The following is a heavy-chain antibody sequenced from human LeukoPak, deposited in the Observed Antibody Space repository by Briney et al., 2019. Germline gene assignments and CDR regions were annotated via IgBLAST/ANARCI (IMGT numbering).Heavy chain of an antibody. D-gene: IGHD4-11*01. CDR3: AKGLSIDYHWFDP. J-gene: IGHJ5*02. Sequence: GGSLRLSCAASGFTFSSYWMHWVRQAPGKGLEWVSTLSGSGDATYYADSVKGRFTISRDNSKNMLYLQMPSLRADDTAVYYCAKGLSIDYHWFDPWGQGTLVTVSS. CDR2: LSGSGDAT. CDR1: GFTFSSYW. V-gene: IGHV3-23*01.